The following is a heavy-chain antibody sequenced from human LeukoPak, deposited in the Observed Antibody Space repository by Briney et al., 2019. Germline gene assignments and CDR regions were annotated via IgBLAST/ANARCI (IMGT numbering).Heavy chain of an antibody. V-gene: IGHV4-59*08. D-gene: IGHD1-26*01. J-gene: IGHJ4*02. CDR2: IYYSGST. CDR1: GGSISSYY. Sequence: SETLSLTCTVSGGSISSYYWSWIRKPPGKGLEWIGYIYYSGSTNYNPSLKSRVTISVDTSKNQFSLKLSSVTAADTAVYYCARHLRGSYPAFDYWGQGTLVTVSS. CDR3: ARHLRGSYPAFDY.